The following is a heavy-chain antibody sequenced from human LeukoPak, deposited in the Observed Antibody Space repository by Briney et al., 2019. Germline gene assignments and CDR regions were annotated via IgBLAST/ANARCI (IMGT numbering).Heavy chain of an antibody. CDR2: ISWNSGSI. CDR1: GFTFDDYA. J-gene: IGHJ1*01. D-gene: IGHD2-15*01. V-gene: IGHV3-9*01. CDR3: AKDLGLLPQYFQH. Sequence: GRSLRLSCAASGFTFDDYAMHWVRQAPGKGLEWVSGISWNSGSIGYADSVKGRFTISRDNAKNSLYLQMNSLRAEDTALYHCAKDLGLLPQYFQHWGQGTLVTVSS.